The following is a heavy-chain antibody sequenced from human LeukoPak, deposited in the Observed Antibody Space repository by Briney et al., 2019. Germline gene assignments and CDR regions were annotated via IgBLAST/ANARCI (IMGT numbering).Heavy chain of an antibody. J-gene: IGHJ4*02. CDR3: ARGDSGNFY. V-gene: IGHV3-20*04. CDR1: GFTFEDYG. D-gene: IGHD1-26*01. Sequence: GGSLRLSCAASGFTFEDYGMSWVHQAPGKGLEWVSGINWNGATSAYANSVKGRFTISRDNAKNSLYLEMNSLRPEDTALYYCARGDSGNFYWGQGTLVTVSS. CDR2: INWNGATS.